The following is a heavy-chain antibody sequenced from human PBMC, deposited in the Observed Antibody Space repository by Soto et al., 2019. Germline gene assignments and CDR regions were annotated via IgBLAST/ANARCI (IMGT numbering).Heavy chain of an antibody. CDR1: GGSISSGDYY. J-gene: IGHJ6*02. CDR3: ARDPRGYSYGYEDQTYYGMDV. Sequence: SSETLSLTCTVSGGSISSGDYYWSWIRQPPGKGLEWIGYIYYSGSTYYNPSLKSRVTISVDTSKNQFSLKLSSVTAADTAVYYCARDPRGYSYGYEDQTYYGMDVWGQGTTVTVSS. CDR2: IYYSGST. D-gene: IGHD5-18*01. V-gene: IGHV4-30-4*01.